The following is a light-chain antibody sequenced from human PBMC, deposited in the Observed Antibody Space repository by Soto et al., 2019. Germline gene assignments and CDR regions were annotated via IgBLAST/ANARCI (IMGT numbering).Light chain of an antibody. CDR2: GVF. V-gene: IGKV3-20*01. CDR1: QSVASSS. J-gene: IGKJ1*01. Sequence: EIVLTQSPGTLSLSPGERATLSCRASQSVASSSLAWYQQKPGQAPRLLIYGVFTRATGIPDTFSGSVSGTEFTLTISGLEPEDFAVYYCQHFGSSPSWTFGQGTRVEIK. CDR3: QHFGSSPSWT.